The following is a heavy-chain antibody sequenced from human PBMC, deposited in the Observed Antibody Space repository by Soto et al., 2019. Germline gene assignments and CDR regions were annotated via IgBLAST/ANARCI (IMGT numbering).Heavy chain of an antibody. Sequence: GGSLILSCTASGFTVSSNYMSWVRRAPGKGLEWVSVIYSGGSTYYADSVKGRFTISRDNSKNTLYLQMNSLRAEDTAVYYCASASSARRPFAFDIWGQGTMVTVSS. D-gene: IGHD2-15*01. V-gene: IGHV3-66*01. CDR3: ASASSARRPFAFDI. J-gene: IGHJ3*02. CDR2: IYSGGST. CDR1: GFTVSSNY.